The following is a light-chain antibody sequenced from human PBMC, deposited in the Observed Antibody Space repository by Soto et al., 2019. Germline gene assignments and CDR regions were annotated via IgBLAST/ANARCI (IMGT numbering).Light chain of an antibody. V-gene: IGLV2-23*02. J-gene: IGLJ2*01. CDR2: EVT. Sequence: QSVLTQPASVSGSPGHSITISCTGTRSDVGSYNSIAWYQQHPGKAPRVVIFEVTKRPSGISDRFSGSKSGYTASLRISGLQAEDEADYFCLSYAGNSIWLFGGGTKVTVL. CDR3: LSYAGNSIWL. CDR1: RSDVGSYNS.